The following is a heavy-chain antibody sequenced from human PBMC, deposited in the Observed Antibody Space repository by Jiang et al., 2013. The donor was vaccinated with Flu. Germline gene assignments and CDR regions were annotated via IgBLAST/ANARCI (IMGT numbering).Heavy chain of an antibody. D-gene: IGHD6-6*01. V-gene: IGHV5-10-1*01. CDR2: IDPSDSYT. CDR1: GYSFTSYW. Sequence: GAEVKKPGESLRISCKGSGYSFTSYWISWVRQMPGKGLEWMGRIDPSDSYTNYSPSFQGHVTISADKSISTAYLQWSSLKASDTAMYHCARNFRSRYSSSFYYYYGMDVWGQGTTVTVSS. CDR3: ARNFRSRYSSSFYYYYGMDV. J-gene: IGHJ6*02.